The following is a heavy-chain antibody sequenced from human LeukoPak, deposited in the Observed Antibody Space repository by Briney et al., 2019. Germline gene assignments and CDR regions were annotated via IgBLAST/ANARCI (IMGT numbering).Heavy chain of an antibody. CDR1: GYTFTDNY. Sequence: ASVKVSCQASGYTFTDNYIHWVRQAPGQGLEWIGWINPKIGGTSSAQKFQGRVTMTRDTSISVAYMELSSLGSDDTAVYYCARDWGNCSGGSCFQDYWGQGTLLIVSS. J-gene: IGHJ4*02. CDR3: ARDWGNCSGGSCFQDY. CDR2: INPKIGGT. V-gene: IGHV1-2*02. D-gene: IGHD2-15*01.